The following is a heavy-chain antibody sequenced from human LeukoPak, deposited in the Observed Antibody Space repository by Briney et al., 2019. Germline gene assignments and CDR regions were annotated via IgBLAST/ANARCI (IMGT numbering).Heavy chain of an antibody. V-gene: IGHV1-24*01. CDR2: FDPEDGET. Sequence: ASLKVSCKVSGYTLTELSMHWVRQAPGKGLEWMGGFDPEDGETIYAQKFQGRVTMTEDTSTDTAYMELSSLRSEDTAVFYCATWAGAVIVDKNGGVYWGQGTLVTVSS. D-gene: IGHD3-22*01. CDR3: ATWAGAVIVDKNGGVY. J-gene: IGHJ4*02. CDR1: GYTLTELS.